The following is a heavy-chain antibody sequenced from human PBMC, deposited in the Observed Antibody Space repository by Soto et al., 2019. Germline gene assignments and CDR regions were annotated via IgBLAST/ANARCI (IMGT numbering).Heavy chain of an antibody. J-gene: IGHJ4*02. CDR3: TTDSSSWYEYVDY. D-gene: IGHD6-13*01. CDR1: GFTFSNAW. V-gene: IGHV3-15*01. Sequence: GGSLRLSCAASGFTFSNAWMSWVRQAPGKGLEWVGRIKSKTDGGTTDYAAPVKGRFTISRDDSKNTLYLQMNSLKTEDTAVYYCTTDSSSWYEYVDYWGQGTLVTVSS. CDR2: IKSKTDGGTT.